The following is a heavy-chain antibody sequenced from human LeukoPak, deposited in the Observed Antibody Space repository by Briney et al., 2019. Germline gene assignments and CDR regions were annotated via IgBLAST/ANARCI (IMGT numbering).Heavy chain of an antibody. J-gene: IGHJ4*02. D-gene: IGHD3-9*01. Sequence: GGSLRLSCAASGFIFSNYAMYWVRQAPGKGLEWVSAISGRSNNTYYADSGKGRFTISRDSSKNTLYLQMNSLRADDTAVYYCAKWGDYDVLAGYYVSDFWGQGTLITVSS. V-gene: IGHV3-23*01. CDR2: ISGRSNNT. CDR3: AKWGDYDVLAGYYVSDF. CDR1: GFIFSNYA.